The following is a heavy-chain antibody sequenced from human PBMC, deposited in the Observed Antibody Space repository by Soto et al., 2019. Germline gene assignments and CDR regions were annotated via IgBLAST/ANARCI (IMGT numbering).Heavy chain of an antibody. V-gene: IGHV3-7*04. CDR3: ARSSGWTGDY. J-gene: IGHJ4*02. D-gene: IGHD3-10*01. Sequence: EVQLVESGGGLVQPGGSLRLSCVASGFTFSSYWMNWVRQVPGKGLEWVANIQQDGSEINYVDSVNGRFTISRDKANNSLQLQMNNLRAEDSAVYYCARSSGWTGDYWGQGILVTVSS. CDR1: GFTFSSYW. CDR2: IQQDGSEI.